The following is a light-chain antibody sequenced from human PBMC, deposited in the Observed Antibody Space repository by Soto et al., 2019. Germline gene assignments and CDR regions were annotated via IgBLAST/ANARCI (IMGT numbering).Light chain of an antibody. CDR1: SSNIGAGYD. CDR3: QSYDSSLSGYV. J-gene: IGLJ1*01. CDR2: GNS. Sequence: QSVLTQPPSVSGAPGQRVTISCTGSSSNIGAGYDVHWYQQLPGTAPKLLLYGNSNRPSGVPDRFSGSKSGTSASLAITGLQAEDEADYCCQSYDSSLSGYVFGTGTKVIVL. V-gene: IGLV1-40*01.